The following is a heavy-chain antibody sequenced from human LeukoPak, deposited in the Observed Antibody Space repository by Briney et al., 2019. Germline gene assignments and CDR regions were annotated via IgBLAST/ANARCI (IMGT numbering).Heavy chain of an antibody. Sequence: SETLSLTCTVSGDSISTYYWGWLRQPPGKGLEWIGYIYYRVTYDYNPSLRSRVTMYMDMSTRQISLKLSSVTAADTAVYYSARGVGGDGWGSLWGRGTLVTVSS. V-gene: IGHV4-59*01. CDR1: GDSISTYY. D-gene: IGHD3-16*01. CDR2: IYYRVTY. CDR3: ARGVGGDGWGSL. J-gene: IGHJ4*02.